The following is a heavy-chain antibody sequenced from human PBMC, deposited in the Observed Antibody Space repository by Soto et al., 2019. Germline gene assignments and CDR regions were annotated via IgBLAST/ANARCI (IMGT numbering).Heavy chain of an antibody. Sequence: SPTLSLTCAISGHSVSSNSAAWNWIRQSPSRGLEWLGRTYYRSKWYNDYAVSVKSRITINPDKSKHQFSLQLNSGTPEDTAVYYCASDFWGGFPPSGYYNSMDGWGRGTTVTVSS. CDR2: TYYRSKWYN. V-gene: IGHV6-1*01. CDR3: ASDFWGGFPPSGYYNSMDG. CDR1: GHSVSSNSAA. J-gene: IGHJ6*04. D-gene: IGHD3-3*01.